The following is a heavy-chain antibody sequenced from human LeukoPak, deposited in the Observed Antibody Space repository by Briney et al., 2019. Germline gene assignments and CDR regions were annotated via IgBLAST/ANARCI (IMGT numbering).Heavy chain of an antibody. V-gene: IGHV3-7*01. Sequence: GGSLRLSCPASGFPSISYCMSWVRQAPGKGLECVANIKQVGRDKYNVDSVEGRFTLSRDNAKNSLYLQMNSLRAEDTAVYYCARDVYGGYDQYYYYYYYMDVWGKGTTVTVSS. D-gene: IGHD5-12*01. CDR1: GFPSISYC. CDR2: IKQVGRDK. CDR3: ARDVYGGYDQYYYYYYYMDV. J-gene: IGHJ6*03.